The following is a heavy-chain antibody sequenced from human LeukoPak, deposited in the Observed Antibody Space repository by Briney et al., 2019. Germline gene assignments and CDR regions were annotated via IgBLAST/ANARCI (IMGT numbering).Heavy chain of an antibody. J-gene: IGHJ4*02. CDR2: ISGSGGST. CDR3: AKDFHQRARYYDFWSGPYYPSFDY. CDR1: GFTFSSYA. Sequence: PGGSLRLSCAASGFTFSSYAMSWVRQAPGKGLEWVSAISGSGGSTYYADSVKGRFTISRDNSKNTLYLQMNSLRAEDTAVYYCAKDFHQRARYYDFWSGPYYPSFDYWGQGTLVTVSS. V-gene: IGHV3-23*01. D-gene: IGHD3-3*01.